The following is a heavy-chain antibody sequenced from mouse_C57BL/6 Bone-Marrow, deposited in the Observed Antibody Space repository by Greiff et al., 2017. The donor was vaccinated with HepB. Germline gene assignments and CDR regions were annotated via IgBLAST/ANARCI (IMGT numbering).Heavy chain of an antibody. CDR2: IYPGNSDT. V-gene: IGHV1-5*01. J-gene: IGHJ4*01. CDR1: GYTFTSYW. Sequence: EVQLQQSGTVLARPGASVKMSCKTSGYTFTSYWMHWVKQRPGQGLEWIGAIYPGNSDTSYNQKFKGKAKLTAVTSASTAYMELSSLTNEDSAVYYCTREEIITTVVALYYYAMDYWGQGTSVTVSS. D-gene: IGHD1-1*01. CDR3: TREEIITTVVALYYYAMDY.